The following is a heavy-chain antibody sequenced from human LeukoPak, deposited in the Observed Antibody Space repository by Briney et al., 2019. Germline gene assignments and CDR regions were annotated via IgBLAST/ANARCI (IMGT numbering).Heavy chain of an antibody. CDR3: ASTPTCGG. J-gene: IGHJ4*02. V-gene: IGHV3-30-3*01. CDR1: GFTFSSYA. CDR2: ISYGGSNK. D-gene: IGHD2-21*01. Sequence: GGSLRLSCAASGFTFSSYAMHWVRQAPGKGLGWVAVISYGGSNKYYADSVKGRFTISRDNSKNTLYLQMNSLRAEDTAVYYCASTPTCGGWGQGTLVTVSS.